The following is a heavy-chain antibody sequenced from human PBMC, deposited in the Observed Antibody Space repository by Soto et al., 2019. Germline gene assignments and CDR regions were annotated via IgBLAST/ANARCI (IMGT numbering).Heavy chain of an antibody. D-gene: IGHD3-22*01. J-gene: IGHJ4*02. CDR3: ASYDPMDY. Sequence: PGGSIRLSCAASGVTFSRYAMHWVRQAPGKGLEWVAVISYDGSNKYYADSVKGRFTISRDNSKNTLYLQMNSLRAEDTAVYYCASYDPMDYWGQGTLVTVSS. CDR1: GVTFSRYA. CDR2: ISYDGSNK. V-gene: IGHV3-30-3*01.